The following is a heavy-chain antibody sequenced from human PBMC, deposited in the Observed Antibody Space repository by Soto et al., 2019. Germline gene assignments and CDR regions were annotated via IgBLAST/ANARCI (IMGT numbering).Heavy chain of an antibody. CDR2: ISGSGGST. D-gene: IGHD6-19*01. CDR3: AREDLGSGWYPNYYGMDV. Sequence: GGSLRLFCAASGFTFSSYAMSWVRQAPWKGLEWVSAISGSGGSTYYADSVKGRFTISRDNSKNTLYLQMNSLRAEDTAVYYCAREDLGSGWYPNYYGMDVWGQGTTVTVSS. V-gene: IGHV3-23*01. J-gene: IGHJ6*02. CDR1: GFTFSSYA.